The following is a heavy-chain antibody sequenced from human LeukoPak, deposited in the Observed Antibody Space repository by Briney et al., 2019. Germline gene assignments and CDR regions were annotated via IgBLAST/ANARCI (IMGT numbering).Heavy chain of an antibody. Sequence: PGGSLRLSCAASGFTFSSYSMNWVRQAPGKGLEWVSYISSSSSTIYYADSVKGRFTISRDNAKNSLYLQMNSLRAEDTAVYYCARAFYDSSGYYYFYWGQGTLVTVSS. CDR3: ARAFYDSSGYYYFY. D-gene: IGHD3-22*01. CDR1: GFTFSSYS. J-gene: IGHJ4*02. V-gene: IGHV3-48*01. CDR2: ISSSSSTI.